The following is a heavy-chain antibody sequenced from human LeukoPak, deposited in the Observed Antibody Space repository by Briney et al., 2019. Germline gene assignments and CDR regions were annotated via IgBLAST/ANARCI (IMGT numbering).Heavy chain of an antibody. V-gene: IGHV4-34*01. Sequence: PSETLSLTCAVYGGSFSGYYWSWIRQPPGKGLEWIGEINHSGSTNYNPSLKSRVTISVDTSKNQFSLKLSSVTAADTAVYYCARGRLYSSSSARFDYWGQGTLVTVPS. CDR1: GGSFSGYY. CDR3: ARGRLYSSSSARFDY. CDR2: INHSGST. J-gene: IGHJ4*02. D-gene: IGHD6-6*01.